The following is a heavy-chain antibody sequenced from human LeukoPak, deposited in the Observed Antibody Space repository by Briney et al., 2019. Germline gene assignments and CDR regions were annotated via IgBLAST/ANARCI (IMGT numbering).Heavy chain of an antibody. CDR3: TRDRGFQWEPEDY. CDR2: IRSKAYGGTT. J-gene: IGHJ4*02. D-gene: IGHD1-26*01. Sequence: GGSLRLSCTASGFTFGDYAMSWFRQAPGKGLEWVGFIRSKAYGGTTEYAASVKGRFTISRDDSKSIAYLQMNSLKTEDTAVYYCTRDRGFQWEPEDYRGQGTLVTVSS. V-gene: IGHV3-49*03. CDR1: GFTFGDYA.